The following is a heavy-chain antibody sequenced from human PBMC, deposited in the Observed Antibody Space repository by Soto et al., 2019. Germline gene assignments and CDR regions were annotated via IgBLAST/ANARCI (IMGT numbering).Heavy chain of an antibody. J-gene: IGHJ6*02. Sequence: QVQLQESGPGLVKPSQTLSLTCSVSGGSISSGGYYWSWIRQPPGKGLEWIGYIYYSANTHYNPSLKVRVSISADTSKNQFSLNLSSVTAADTAVYYCARSGGNSYYYGMDVWGQGTTVTVSS. CDR3: ARSGGNSYYYGMDV. CDR2: IYYSANT. V-gene: IGHV4-31*02. CDR1: GGSISSGGYY. D-gene: IGHD3-10*01.